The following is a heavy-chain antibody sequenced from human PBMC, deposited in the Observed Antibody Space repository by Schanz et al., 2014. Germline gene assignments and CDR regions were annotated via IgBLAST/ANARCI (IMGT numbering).Heavy chain of an antibody. CDR1: GYTFTSYY. CDR3: AKNQYDDVDLSSFYFDF. V-gene: IGHV1-24*01. CDR2: FDPKKGEA. D-gene: IGHD3-10*02. Sequence: QVQLVQSGAEVKKPGASVKVSCKASGYTFTSYYMHWVRQAPGQGLEWMGGFDPKKGEAIYAQKFQGRVTMTEDTSTGTAYMELRSLTSEDTAIYYCAKNQYDDVDLSSFYFDFWGQGTLVTVSS. J-gene: IGHJ4*02.